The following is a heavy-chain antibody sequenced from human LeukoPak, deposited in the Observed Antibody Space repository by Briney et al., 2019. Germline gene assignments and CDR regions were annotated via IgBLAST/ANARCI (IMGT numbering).Heavy chain of an antibody. V-gene: IGHV3-23*01. CDR1: GFTFSSYA. D-gene: IGHD6-13*01. Sequence: GGSLRLSCTVSGFTFSSYAMSWVRQAPGMGLEWVSSISGSGGSTYYADSVKGRFTISRDNSKNTLYLQMNSLRAEDTAVYYCARDSRGIAAAGMELDPWGQGTLVTVSS. J-gene: IGHJ5*02. CDR3: ARDSRGIAAAGMELDP. CDR2: ISGSGGST.